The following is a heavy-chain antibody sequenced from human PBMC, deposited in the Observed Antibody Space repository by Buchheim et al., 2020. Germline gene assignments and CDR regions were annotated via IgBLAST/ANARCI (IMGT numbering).Heavy chain of an antibody. V-gene: IGHV4-38-2*02. D-gene: IGHD4-17*01. J-gene: IGHJ4*02. Sequence: QVQLRESGPGLVKPSETLSLTCTVSGYSIISGYNWGWVRQPPGKGLEWIASIHERGTIYYNPSLQSGVSMSISTSKTQFSLNLSSVTATDTAVYYCARDRKNYGDYDLDFWGQGT. CDR3: ARDRKNYGDYDLDF. CDR1: GYSIISGYN. CDR2: IHERGTI.